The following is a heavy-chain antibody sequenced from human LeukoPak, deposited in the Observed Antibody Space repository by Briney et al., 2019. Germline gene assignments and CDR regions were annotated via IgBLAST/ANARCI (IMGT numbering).Heavy chain of an antibody. CDR2: INPSSGST. J-gene: IGHJ6*03. D-gene: IGHD3-10*01. CDR3: ASSSLLVSFGEDYMDV. V-gene: IGHV1-46*01. Sequence: ASVKVSCKASGYTFTSYYMHWVRQAPGQGLEWMGIINPSSGSTSYAQKFQGRVTMTSDTSISTAYMELSRLRSDDTAVYYCASSSLLVSFGEDYMDVWGKGTTVTISS. CDR1: GYTFTSYY.